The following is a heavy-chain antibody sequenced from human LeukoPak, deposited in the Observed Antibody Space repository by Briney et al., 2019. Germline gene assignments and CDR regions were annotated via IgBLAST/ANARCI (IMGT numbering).Heavy chain of an antibody. J-gene: IGHJ2*01. D-gene: IGHD3-22*01. CDR3: ASKNYYESNWYFDL. V-gene: IGHV1-69*05. Sequence: GASVKVSCKASGGTFSSYAISWVRQAPGQGLEWMGGIIPIFGTANYAQKFQGRVTITTDESTSTAYMELSSLRSEGTAVYYCASKNYYESNWYFDLWGRGTLVTVSS. CDR1: GGTFSSYA. CDR2: IIPIFGTA.